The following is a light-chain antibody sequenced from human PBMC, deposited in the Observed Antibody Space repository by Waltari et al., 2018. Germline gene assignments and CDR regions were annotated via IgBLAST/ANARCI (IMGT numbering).Light chain of an antibody. CDR3: QQYGSSPWT. V-gene: IGKV3-20*01. J-gene: IGKJ1*01. CDR2: GAS. Sequence: EIVMTQSPATLSVSPGERATLSCRASQSVHSNLAWYQQKPGQAPRVLIHGASNRATGIPDRFSGSGSGTDFTLTISRLEPEDFAVYYCQQYGSSPWTFGQGTKVEIK. CDR1: QSVHSN.